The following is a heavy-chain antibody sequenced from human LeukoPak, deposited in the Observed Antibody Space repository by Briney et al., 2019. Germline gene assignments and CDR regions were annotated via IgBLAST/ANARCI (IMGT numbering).Heavy chain of an antibody. CDR1: GGSISSGDYY. J-gene: IGHJ5*02. CDR3: ARGSWRDNWFDP. V-gene: IGHV4-30-4*01. D-gene: IGHD3-10*01. Sequence: PSETLSLTCTVSGGSISSGDYYWSWIRQPPGKGLEWIGYIYYSGSTYYNPSLKSRVTISVDTSKNQFSLKLSSVTAADTAVYYCARGSWRDNWFDPWGQGTLVTVSS. CDR2: IYYSGST.